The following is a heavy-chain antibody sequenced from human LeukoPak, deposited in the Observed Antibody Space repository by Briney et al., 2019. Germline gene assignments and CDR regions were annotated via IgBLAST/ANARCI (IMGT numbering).Heavy chain of an antibody. CDR3: ARVNRVTAIQELDY. V-gene: IGHV3-48*04. CDR2: ISSSGSTI. J-gene: IGHJ4*02. D-gene: IGHD2-21*02. Sequence: PGGSLRLSCAASGFTFSSYAMHWVRQAPGKGLEWVSCISSSGSTIFYADSVKGRFTISRDNAKSSLFLQMNSLRAEDTAVYYCARVNRVTAIQELDYWGQGTLVTVSS. CDR1: GFTFSSYA.